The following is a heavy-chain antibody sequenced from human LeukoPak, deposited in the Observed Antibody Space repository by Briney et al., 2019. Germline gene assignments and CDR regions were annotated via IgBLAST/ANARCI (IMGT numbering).Heavy chain of an antibody. Sequence: ASVKVSRKASGGTFSSYAISWVRQAPGQGLEWMGGIIPIFGTANYAQKFQGRVTITADESTSTAYMELSSLRSEDTAVYYCARLPTIFGVVHNWFDPWGQGTLVTVSS. J-gene: IGHJ5*02. CDR2: IIPIFGTA. CDR3: ARLPTIFGVVHNWFDP. CDR1: GGTFSSYA. D-gene: IGHD3-3*01. V-gene: IGHV1-69*13.